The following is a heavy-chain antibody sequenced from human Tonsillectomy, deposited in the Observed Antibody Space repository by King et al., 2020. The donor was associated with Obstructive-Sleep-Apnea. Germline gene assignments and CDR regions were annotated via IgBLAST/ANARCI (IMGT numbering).Heavy chain of an antibody. Sequence: VQLVESGGGVVQPGRSLRLSCAASGFTFSSYAMHWVRQAPGKGLEWVAVISYDGSNKYYADSVNGRFTISRDNSKNTLYLQMNSLRAEDTAVYYCASRRERAVAGPPDYWGQGTLVTVSS. D-gene: IGHD6-19*01. CDR1: GFTFSSYA. J-gene: IGHJ4*02. CDR3: ASRRERAVAGPPDY. V-gene: IGHV3-30*04. CDR2: ISYDGSNK.